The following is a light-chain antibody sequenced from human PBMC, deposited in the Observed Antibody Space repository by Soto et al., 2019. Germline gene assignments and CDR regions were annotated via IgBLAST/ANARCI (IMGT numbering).Light chain of an antibody. V-gene: IGKV3-15*01. Sequence: EIVFTQSPCTLSASPGERATLSCRASQSVSSYLAWYKKKRGQAPRLLISGASTRATGIPARFSGSGSETEFTLTISSMQSEEFAVYYCQQYNRWWTFGQGTKVDI. J-gene: IGKJ1*01. CDR2: GAS. CDR1: QSVSSY. CDR3: QQYNRWWT.